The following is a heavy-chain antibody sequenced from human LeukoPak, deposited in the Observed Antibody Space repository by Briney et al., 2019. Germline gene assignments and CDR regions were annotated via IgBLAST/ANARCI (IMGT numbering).Heavy chain of an antibody. J-gene: IGHJ4*02. CDR2: INQSGST. CDR3: ARTPGVLPDY. Sequence: SETLSLTCTVSGGSISSSSYYWSWIRQPPGKGLEWIGEINQSGSTNYNPSLKSRVTISVDTSKNQFSLKLSSVTAADTAVYYCARTPGVLPDYWGQGTLVTVSS. D-gene: IGHD2-15*01. V-gene: IGHV4-39*07. CDR1: GGSISSSSYY.